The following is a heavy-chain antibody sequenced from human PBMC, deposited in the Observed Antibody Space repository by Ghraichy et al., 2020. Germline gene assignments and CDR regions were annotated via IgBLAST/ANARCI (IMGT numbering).Heavy chain of an antibody. V-gene: IGHV7-4-1*02. CDR1: GFPFTNSA. CDR2: INTNPGNP. J-gene: IGHJ4*02. Sequence: ASVKVSCKASGFPFTNSAINWVRQAPGQGLEWMGWINTNPGNPAYPQGFTGRFVFSLDTSASTTYLQISSLKFEDTAIYYCTRDQGSWGQGTLVTVSS. CDR3: TRDQGS. D-gene: IGHD2-15*01.